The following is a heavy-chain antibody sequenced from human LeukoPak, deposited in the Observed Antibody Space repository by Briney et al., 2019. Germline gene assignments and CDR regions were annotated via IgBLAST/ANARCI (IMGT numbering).Heavy chain of an antibody. Sequence: GGSLRLSCAASGFTFSSYAMSWVRQAPGKGLEWVSAISGSGGSTYYADSVKGRFTISRDNSKNTLYLQMNSLRAEDTAVYYCAKDGYYYDSSGYRARDAFDIWGQGTMVTVSS. V-gene: IGHV3-23*01. J-gene: IGHJ3*02. D-gene: IGHD3-22*01. CDR3: AKDGYYYDSSGYRARDAFDI. CDR1: GFTFSSYA. CDR2: ISGSGGST.